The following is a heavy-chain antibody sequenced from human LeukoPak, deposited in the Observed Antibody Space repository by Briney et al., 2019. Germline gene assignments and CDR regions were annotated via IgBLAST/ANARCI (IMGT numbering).Heavy chain of an antibody. J-gene: IGHJ4*02. CDR3: ARDRYDYVWGSYPDY. D-gene: IGHD3-16*02. V-gene: IGHV3-7*01. Sequence: GGSLRLSCAASGFTFSSHWMSWVRQAPGKGLEWVANIKEDGSEKNYVDSVKGRFTISRDNAKDSLYLQMNSLRAEDTAVYYCARDRYDYVWGSYPDYWGQGTLVTVSS. CDR1: GFTFSSHW. CDR2: IKEDGSEK.